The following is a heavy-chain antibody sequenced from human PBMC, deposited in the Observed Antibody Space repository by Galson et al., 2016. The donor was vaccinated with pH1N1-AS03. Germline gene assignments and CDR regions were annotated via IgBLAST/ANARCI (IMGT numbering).Heavy chain of an antibody. V-gene: IGHV1-18*04. CDR1: GYTFASDG. CDR3: ARDLGGGIIKEAY. Sequence: TVKLPGKASGYTFASDGTGWVRQAPGQRLEWMGSISGDKSNTNYAQKSQGRVTMTTDTSTSKAYMELRSLRSDDTAVFYCARDLGGGIIKEAYWGQGTLVTVSS. CDR2: ISGDKSNT. D-gene: IGHD3-10*01. J-gene: IGHJ4*02.